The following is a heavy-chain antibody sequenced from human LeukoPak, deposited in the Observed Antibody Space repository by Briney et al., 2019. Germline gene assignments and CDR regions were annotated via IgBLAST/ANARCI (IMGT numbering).Heavy chain of an antibody. Sequence: GASVKVSCKASGGTFSSYAISWVRQAPGQGLEWMGGIIPIFGTANYAQKFQGRVTITADESTSTAYMELSSLRSEDTAVYYCARDWGTVTTKRDHDAFDIWGQGTMVTVSS. D-gene: IGHD4-17*01. J-gene: IGHJ3*02. V-gene: IGHV1-69*13. CDR2: IIPIFGTA. CDR3: ARDWGTVTTKRDHDAFDI. CDR1: GGTFSSYA.